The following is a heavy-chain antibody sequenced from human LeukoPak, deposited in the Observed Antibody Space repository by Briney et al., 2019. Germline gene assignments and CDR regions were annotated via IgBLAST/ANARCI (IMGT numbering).Heavy chain of an antibody. Sequence: GGSLRLSCAASGFTFSSYGMHWVRQAPGKGLEWVAVIWYDGSNKYYADSVKGRFTISRDNSKNTLYLQMNSLRAEDTAVYYCARDSPGLSSGWYYFDYWGQGTLVTVSS. J-gene: IGHJ4*02. CDR3: ARDSPGLSSGWYYFDY. CDR2: IWYDGSNK. V-gene: IGHV3-33*01. D-gene: IGHD6-19*01. CDR1: GFTFSSYG.